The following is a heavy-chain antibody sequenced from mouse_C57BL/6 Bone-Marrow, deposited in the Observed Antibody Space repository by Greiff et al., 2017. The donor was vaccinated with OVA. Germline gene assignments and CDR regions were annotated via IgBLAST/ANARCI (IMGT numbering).Heavy chain of an antibody. CDR3: ARHGNYFYAMDY. D-gene: IGHD2-1*01. CDR1: GFTFRSHG. V-gene: IGHV5-6*02. CDR2: ISSGGSYT. J-gene: IGHJ4*01. Sequence: EVKLVESGGDLVKPGGSLKLSRAASGFTFRSHGMSWVRQTPDKRLEWVATISSGGSYTYYPDSVKGRFTISRDNAKTTLYLQMSSLKSEDTAMYYCARHGNYFYAMDYWGQGTSVTVSS.